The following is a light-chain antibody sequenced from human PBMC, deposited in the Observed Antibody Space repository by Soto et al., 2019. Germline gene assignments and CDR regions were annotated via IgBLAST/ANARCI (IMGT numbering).Light chain of an antibody. J-gene: IGLJ3*02. CDR2: DDR. Sequence: SYELTQPPSVSVAPGQTASITCGGNNIGSRSVHWYQQKPGQAPVLVVYDDRDRPSGIPERFAGSNSGNTATLTISRVEAGDEADYYCQVWDSSSDHPVFGGGTKVTVL. V-gene: IGLV3-21*02. CDR1: NIGSRS. CDR3: QVWDSSSDHPV.